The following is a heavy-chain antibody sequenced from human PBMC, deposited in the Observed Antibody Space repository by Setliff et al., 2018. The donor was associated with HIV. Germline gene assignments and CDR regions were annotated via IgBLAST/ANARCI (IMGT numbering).Heavy chain of an antibody. CDR1: GYTLTELS. CDR2: FVPEQSET. J-gene: IGHJ3*02. V-gene: IGHV1-24*01. CDR3: AAPLTGPDGFDM. D-gene: IGHD3-9*01. Sequence: ASVKVSCKVSGYTLTELSVHWVRQAPGNGVEWMGGFVPEQSETVYAQRFQGRVTFTEDTATETSYMDLISLTSDDTAVYFCAAPLTGPDGFDMWGQGTMVTVSS.